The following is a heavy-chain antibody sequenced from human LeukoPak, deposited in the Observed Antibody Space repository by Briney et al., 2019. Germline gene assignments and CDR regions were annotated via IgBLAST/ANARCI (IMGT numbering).Heavy chain of an antibody. V-gene: IGHV4-34*01. J-gene: IGHJ4*02. CDR2: INHSGST. D-gene: IGHD6-6*01. CDR1: GGSFSGYY. Sequence: SETLSLTCAVYGGSFSGYYWSWIRQPPGEGLEWIGEINHSGSTNYNPSLKSRVTISVDTSKNQFSLKLSFVTAADTAVYYCARGPFKSLSIAARYFDYWGQGTLVTVSS. CDR3: ARGPFKSLSIAARYFDY.